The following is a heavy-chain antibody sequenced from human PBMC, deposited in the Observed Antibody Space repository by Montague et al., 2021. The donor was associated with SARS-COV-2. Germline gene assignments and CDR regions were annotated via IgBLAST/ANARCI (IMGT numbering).Heavy chain of an antibody. D-gene: IGHD1-26*01. J-gene: IGHJ6*02. V-gene: IGHV1-69*04. Sequence: LVKVSCKASGGTFSSYAISWVRQAPGQGLEWMGRIIPIFGIANYAQKFQGRVTITADKSTSTAYMELSSLRSEDTAVYYCARAENSGSYGYYYGMDVWGQGTTVTVSS. CDR1: GGTFSSYA. CDR2: IIPIFGIA. CDR3: ARAENSGSYGYYYGMDV.